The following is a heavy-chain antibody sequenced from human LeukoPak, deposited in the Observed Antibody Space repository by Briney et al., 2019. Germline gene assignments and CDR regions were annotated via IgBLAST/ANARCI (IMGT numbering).Heavy chain of an antibody. J-gene: IGHJ4*02. Sequence: GGSLRLSCAASGFTFSSYGMHWVRQAPGKGLEWVAVIWYDGSNKYYADSVKGRFTISRDNSKNTLYLQMNSLRAEDTAVYYCARDALPYGYNSDWDYWGQGTLVTVSS. CDR2: IWYDGSNK. CDR3: ARDALPYGYNSDWDY. CDR1: GFTFSSYG. V-gene: IGHV3-33*01. D-gene: IGHD5-24*01.